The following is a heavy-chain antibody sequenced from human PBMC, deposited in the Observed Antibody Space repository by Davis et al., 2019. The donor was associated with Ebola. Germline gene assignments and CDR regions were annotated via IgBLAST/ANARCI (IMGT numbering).Heavy chain of an antibody. J-gene: IGHJ6*02. Sequence: GESLKISCKGSGYSFTSYWIGWVRQMPGKGLEWMGIIYPGDSDTRYSPSFQGQVTISADKSISTAYLQWSSLKASDTAMYYCARYGSGRYYYYYGMDVWGQGTTVTVSS. CDR2: IYPGDSDT. D-gene: IGHD3-10*01. CDR3: ARYGSGRYYYYYGMDV. V-gene: IGHV5-51*01. CDR1: GYSFTSYW.